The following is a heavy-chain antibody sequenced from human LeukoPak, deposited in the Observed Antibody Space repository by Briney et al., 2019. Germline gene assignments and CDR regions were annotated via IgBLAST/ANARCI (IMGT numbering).Heavy chain of an antibody. CDR3: ARDRCSTSCTNYYYSMDV. CDR1: GFTFSSYA. V-gene: IGHV3-66*01. J-gene: IGHJ6*02. Sequence: GGSLRLSCAASGFTFSSYAMSWVRQAPGKGLEWGSVIYSGGSIYYADSVKGKFTISRDNSKNTLYLQMNSLRAEDTAVYYCARDRCSTSCTNYYYSMDVWGQGTTVTVSS. D-gene: IGHD2-2*01. CDR2: IYSGGSI.